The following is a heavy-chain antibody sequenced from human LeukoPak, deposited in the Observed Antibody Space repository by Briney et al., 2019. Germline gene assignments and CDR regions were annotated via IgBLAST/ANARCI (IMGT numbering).Heavy chain of an antibody. D-gene: IGHD3-16*01. J-gene: IGHJ4*02. V-gene: IGHV3-9*01. Sequence: SGGSLRLSCAASGFTFYDYAMHWVRQAPGKGLEWVSGIRWNSGSIDYADSMKGRFTISRDNANNSLSLQLNSLRAEDTPLYYCAKGHLGDYFAYWGPGTPVTVSS. CDR1: GFTFYDYA. CDR3: AKGHLGDYFAY. CDR2: IRWNSGSI.